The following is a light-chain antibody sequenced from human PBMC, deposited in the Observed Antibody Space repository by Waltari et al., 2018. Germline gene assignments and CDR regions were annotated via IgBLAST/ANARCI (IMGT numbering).Light chain of an antibody. J-gene: IGKJ1*01. Sequence: DIQMTQSPSPLSVSVGDRVTITCRASQSISSWLTWYQQKPGKAPNLLNYKVSILEGGVPSRFSGSGSGTEFTLTISSLQPDDFATYYCQQYNSYPWTFGQGTKVEIK. CDR2: KVS. CDR1: QSISSW. V-gene: IGKV1-5*03. CDR3: QQYNSYPWT.